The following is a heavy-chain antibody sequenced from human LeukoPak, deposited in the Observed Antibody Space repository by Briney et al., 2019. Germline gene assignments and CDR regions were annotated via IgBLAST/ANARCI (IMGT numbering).Heavy chain of an antibody. J-gene: IGHJ3*02. CDR1: GFTFSDYY. CDR2: ISSSGGTI. D-gene: IGHD1-26*01. CDR3: ARDREPTDAFDI. Sequence: GGSLRLSCVASGFTFSDYYTSWIRQAPGKGLECVSYISSSGGTIYYADSVKGRLTISRHNAKNSLYLQMNSLRAEVTAVYYCARDREPTDAFDIWGQGTMVTVSS. V-gene: IGHV3-11*01.